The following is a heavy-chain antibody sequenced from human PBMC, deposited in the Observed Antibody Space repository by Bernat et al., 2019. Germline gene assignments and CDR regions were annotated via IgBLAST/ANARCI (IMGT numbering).Heavy chain of an antibody. J-gene: IGHJ5*02. CDR2: INHSGST. CDR3: ARGPRSGLRFLEWPRGAVHNWFDP. V-gene: IGHV4-34*01. CDR1: GGSFSGYY. D-gene: IGHD3-3*01. Sequence: QVQLQQWGAGLLKPSETLSLTCAVYGGSFSGYYWSWIRQPPGKGLEWIGEINHSGSTNYNPSLKSRVTISVDTSKNQFSLKLSSVTAADTAVYYCARGPRSGLRFLEWPRGAVHNWFDPWGQGTLVTVSS.